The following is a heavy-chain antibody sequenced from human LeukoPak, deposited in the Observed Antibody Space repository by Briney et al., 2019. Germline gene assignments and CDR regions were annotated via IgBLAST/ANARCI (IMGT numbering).Heavy chain of an antibody. J-gene: IGHJ4*02. Sequence: PGRSLRLSCAASGFTFSSYAMHWVRQAPGKGLEWVAVISYDGSNKYYADSVKGRFTISRDNSKNTLYLQMNSLRAEGTAVYYCATSLGYSYGLDYWGQGTLVTVSS. CDR3: ATSLGYSYGLDY. CDR1: GFTFSSYA. D-gene: IGHD5-18*01. CDR2: ISYDGSNK. V-gene: IGHV3-30-3*01.